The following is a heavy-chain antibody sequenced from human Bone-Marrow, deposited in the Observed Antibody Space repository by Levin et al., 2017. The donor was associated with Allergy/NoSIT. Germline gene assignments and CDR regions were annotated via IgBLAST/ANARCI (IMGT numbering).Heavy chain of an antibody. V-gene: IGHV3-23*01. CDR1: GFTFSSYA. D-gene: IGHD3-9*01. Sequence: GGSLRLSCAASGFTFSSYAMSWVRQAPGKGLEWVSAISGSGGSTYYADSVKGRFTISRDNSKNTLYLQMNSLRAEDTAVYYCAQNSGVDYDILTGYPYFDYWGQGTLVTVSS. CDR2: ISGSGGST. J-gene: IGHJ4*02. CDR3: AQNSGVDYDILTGYPYFDY.